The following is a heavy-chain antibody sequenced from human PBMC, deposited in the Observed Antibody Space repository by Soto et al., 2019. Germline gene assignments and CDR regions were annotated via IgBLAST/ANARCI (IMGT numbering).Heavy chain of an antibody. CDR3: ARAPMVRGVPLDFDY. CDR1: GESFSGQY. D-gene: IGHD3-10*01. Sequence: QVQLQQWGTRLLKPSETLSLTCAVFGESFSGQYWSWIRQTPGKGLEWIGEIEHGGSTNYNPSLNSRVRMSVDTTRKQFSLRLNSVIAADTAVYYCARAPMVRGVPLDFDYWGQGTLVTVSS. CDR2: IEHGGST. V-gene: IGHV4-34*02. J-gene: IGHJ4*02.